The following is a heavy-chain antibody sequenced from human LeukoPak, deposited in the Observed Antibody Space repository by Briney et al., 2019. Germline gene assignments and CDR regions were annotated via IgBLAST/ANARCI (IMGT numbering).Heavy chain of an antibody. CDR2: INPSGGST. D-gene: IGHD3-22*01. Sequence: ASVKVSCKASGYTFTRYDIHWVRQAPGQGLEWMGIINPSGGSTSYAQKFQGRVTMTRDTSTSTVYMELSSLRSEDTAVYYCARDLHHRGSYDTSGPYGIWGQGTLVTVSS. CDR3: ARDLHHRGSYDTSGPYGI. J-gene: IGHJ3*02. CDR1: GYTFTRYD. V-gene: IGHV1-46*01.